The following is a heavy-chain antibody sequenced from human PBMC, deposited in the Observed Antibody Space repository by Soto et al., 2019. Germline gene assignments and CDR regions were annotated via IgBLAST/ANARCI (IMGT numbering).Heavy chain of an antibody. Sequence: QITLNESGPTQVKPRQTLTLTCTFSGFSLTTSGVGVGWIRQSPGKAPEWLELIYWDDDKRYSPSLKSRLTITKDTSKNQVVLTMADFDPADTATYYCAHRVLRTVFGLVTTTAIYFDFWGQGTPVAVSS. V-gene: IGHV2-5*02. CDR2: IYWDDDK. J-gene: IGHJ4*02. D-gene: IGHD3-3*01. CDR1: GFSLTTSGVG. CDR3: AHRVLRTVFGLVTTTAIYFDF.